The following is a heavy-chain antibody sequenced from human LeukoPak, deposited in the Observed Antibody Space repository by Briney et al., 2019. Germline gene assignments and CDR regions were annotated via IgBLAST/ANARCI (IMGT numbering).Heavy chain of an antibody. D-gene: IGHD5-18*01. Sequence: GGSLRLSCAASGFTFSSYAMSWVRQAPGKELEWVSAISGSGGSTYYADSVKGRFTISRDNSKNTLYLQMNSLRAEDTAVYYCAKKDTAMVDPFDYWGQGTLVTVSS. J-gene: IGHJ4*02. CDR3: AKKDTAMVDPFDY. CDR2: ISGSGGST. CDR1: GFTFSSYA. V-gene: IGHV3-23*01.